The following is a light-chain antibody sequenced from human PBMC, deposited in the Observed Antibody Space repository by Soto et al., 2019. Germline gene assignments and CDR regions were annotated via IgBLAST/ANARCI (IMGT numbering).Light chain of an antibody. Sequence: SYELTQPPSMSVAPGRTASITCGGNNIASKSVHWYQQKSGQAPVLVVYDNNDRPSGIPERFSGYNSGNTATLTISRVEAGDEADYYCQVWDSSDDHWVFGGGTKVTVL. CDR2: DNN. CDR1: NIASKS. J-gene: IGLJ3*02. CDR3: QVWDSSDDHWV. V-gene: IGLV3-21*02.